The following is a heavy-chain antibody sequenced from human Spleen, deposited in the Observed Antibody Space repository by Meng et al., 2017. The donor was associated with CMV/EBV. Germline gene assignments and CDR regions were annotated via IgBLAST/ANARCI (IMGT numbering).Heavy chain of an antibody. CDR1: SGDD. Sequence: SGDDGSWSRQTTGKGLEWIGEINHSGTTNYNPSLKSRVTISVDTSENQFSLKLTSVTAADTAIYYCARAPYCSTTSCYPLDNWGQGTLVTVSS. V-gene: IGHV4-34*01. CDR2: INHSGTT. J-gene: IGHJ4*02. D-gene: IGHD2-2*01. CDR3: ARAPYCSTTSCYPLDN.